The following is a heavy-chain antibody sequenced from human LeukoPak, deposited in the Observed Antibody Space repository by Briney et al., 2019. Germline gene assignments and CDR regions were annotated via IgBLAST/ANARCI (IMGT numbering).Heavy chain of an antibody. CDR2: ISYDGSNK. J-gene: IGHJ4*02. Sequence: GGSLRLSCAASGFTFSSYAMHWVRQAPGKGLEWVAVISYDGSNKYYADSVKGRFTISRDNSKNTLYLQMNSLRAEDTAVYYCARSLGAYDYYDRSGISDYWGQGTLVTVSS. CDR3: ARSLGAYDYYDRSGISDY. CDR1: GFTFSSYA. V-gene: IGHV3-30-3*01. D-gene: IGHD3-22*01.